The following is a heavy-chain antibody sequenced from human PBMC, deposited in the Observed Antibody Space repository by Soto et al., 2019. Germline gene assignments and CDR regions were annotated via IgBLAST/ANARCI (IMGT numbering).Heavy chain of an antibody. V-gene: IGHV4-59*01. D-gene: IGHD3-9*01. CDR2: IYYSGST. Sequence: SETLSLTCTVSGGSISSYYWSWIRQSPGKGLEWIGYIYYSGSTNYNPSLKSRVTISVDTSKNQFSLKLSSVTAADTAVYYCASSVEAYYDILTGYYPGFFDYWGQGTLVTVSS. CDR1: GGSISSYY. CDR3: ASSVEAYYDILTGYYPGFFDY. J-gene: IGHJ4*02.